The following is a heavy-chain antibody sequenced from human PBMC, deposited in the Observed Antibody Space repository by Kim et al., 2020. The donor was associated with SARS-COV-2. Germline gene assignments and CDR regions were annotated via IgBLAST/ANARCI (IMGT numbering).Heavy chain of an antibody. V-gene: IGHV3-33*06. J-gene: IGHJ4*02. Sequence: GSNVNYADSGKGRITISRDNSKNMLYLQMNSLRVEDSAGYYCAKDMGYIDYWGQGTLVTVSS. CDR3: AKDMGYIDY. CDR2: GSNV. D-gene: IGHD3-10*01.